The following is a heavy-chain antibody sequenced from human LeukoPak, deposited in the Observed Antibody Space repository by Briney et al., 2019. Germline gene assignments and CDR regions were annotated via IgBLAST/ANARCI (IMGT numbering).Heavy chain of an antibody. V-gene: IGHV1-69*02. CDR1: GGTFSSYT. CDR3: ARCPPSGSYACVH. CDR2: IIPILGIA. D-gene: IGHD1-26*01. Sequence: ASVKVSCKASGGTFSSYTISWVRQAPGQGLEWMGRIIPILGIANYAQKFQGRVTITADKSTSTAYMELSSLRSEDTAVYYCARCPPSGSYACVHWGQGTLVTVSS. J-gene: IGHJ4*02.